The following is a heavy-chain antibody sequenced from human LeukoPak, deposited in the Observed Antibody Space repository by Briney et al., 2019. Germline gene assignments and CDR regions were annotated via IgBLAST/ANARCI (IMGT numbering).Heavy chain of an antibody. CDR1: GGSISSYY. CDR3: ARDYKSTERKYYYMDV. CDR2: IYTSGST. D-gene: IGHD2/OR15-2a*01. J-gene: IGHJ6*03. V-gene: IGHV4-4*07. Sequence: NPSETLSLTCTVSGGSISSYYWSWIRQPPGKGLEWIGRIYTSGSTNYNPSLKSRVTMSVDTSKNQFSLKLSSVTAADTAVYYCARDYKSTERKYYYMDVWGKGTTVTISS.